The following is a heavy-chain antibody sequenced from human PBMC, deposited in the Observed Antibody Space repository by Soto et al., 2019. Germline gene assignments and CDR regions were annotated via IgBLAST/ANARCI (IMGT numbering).Heavy chain of an antibody. V-gene: IGHV1-69*01. J-gene: IGHJ6*01. D-gene: IGHD3-3*01. CDR3: ARVCGNDFYYYYYGMDV. Sequence: QVQLVQSGAEVKKPGSSVKVSCKASGGTFSSYAISWVRQAPGQGLEWMGGIIPIFGTANYAQKFQGRVTMSADESTSTAYMELSSLRSEDTAVYYCARVCGNDFYYYYYGMDVWGQGTTVTVSS. CDR2: IIPIFGTA. CDR1: GGTFSSYA.